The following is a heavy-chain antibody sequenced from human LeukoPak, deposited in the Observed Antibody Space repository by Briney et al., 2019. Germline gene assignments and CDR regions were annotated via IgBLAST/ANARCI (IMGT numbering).Heavy chain of an antibody. CDR2: ISSSSTYI. Sequence: GGSLRLSCAASGFTFSSYSMNWVRQAPGKGLEWVSSISSSSTYIYYADSVKGRFTISRDNSKNTLYLQINSLRAEDTAVYYCASYSISAFDIWGQGTMVTVSS. CDR1: GFTFSSYS. CDR3: ASYSISAFDI. D-gene: IGHD4-11*01. V-gene: IGHV3-21*01. J-gene: IGHJ3*02.